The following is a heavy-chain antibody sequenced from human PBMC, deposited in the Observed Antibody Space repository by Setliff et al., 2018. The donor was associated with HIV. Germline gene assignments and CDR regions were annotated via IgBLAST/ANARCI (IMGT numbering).Heavy chain of an antibody. CDR3: ARGFEGFCSGGSCHWFDS. V-gene: IGHV4-34*01. Sequence: KPSETLSLTCAVYGGSFSDYYWNWIRQTPGKGLEWLGEIDHRGRTNYNPSLKNRVTISRDTSKNQFSLRLSSTTVADTAVYYCARGFEGFCSGGSCHWFDSWGQGTLVTVSS. CDR1: GGSFSDYY. CDR2: IDHRGRT. J-gene: IGHJ5*01. D-gene: IGHD2-15*01.